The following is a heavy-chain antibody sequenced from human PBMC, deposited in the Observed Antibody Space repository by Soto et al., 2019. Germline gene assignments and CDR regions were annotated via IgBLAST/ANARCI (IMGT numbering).Heavy chain of an antibody. CDR3: ARGMVTQVKLTAPYFDY. J-gene: IGHJ4*02. V-gene: IGHV3-30-3*01. Sequence: QVQLVESGGGVVQPGRSLRLSCAASGFTFSSYAMHWVRQAPGKGLEWVAVISYDGSNKYYADSVKGRFTISRDNSKNTLYLQMNSLRAEDTAVYYCARGMVTQVKLTAPYFDYWGQGTLVTVSS. CDR1: GFTFSSYA. D-gene: IGHD2-8*01. CDR2: ISYDGSNK.